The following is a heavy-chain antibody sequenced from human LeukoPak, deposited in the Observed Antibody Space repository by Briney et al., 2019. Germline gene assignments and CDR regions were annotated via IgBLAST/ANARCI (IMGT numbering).Heavy chain of an antibody. Sequence: ASVKVSCKASGYTFTDYYMHWVRQAPGQGLEWMGGIIPIFGTANYAQKFQGRVTITADESTSTAYMELSSLRSEDTAVYYCAKDSHKTMTTVIPYFDYWGQGTLVIVSS. V-gene: IGHV1-69*13. J-gene: IGHJ4*02. D-gene: IGHD4-17*01. CDR1: GYTFTDYY. CDR2: IIPIFGTA. CDR3: AKDSHKTMTTVIPYFDY.